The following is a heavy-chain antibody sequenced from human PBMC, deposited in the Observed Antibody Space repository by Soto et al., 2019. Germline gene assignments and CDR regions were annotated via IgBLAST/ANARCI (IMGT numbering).Heavy chain of an antibody. J-gene: IGHJ6*02. Sequence: PGGSLRLSCAVSGFTFSSYWMHWVRQAPGKGLVWVSRINSDGSSTSYADSVKGRFTISRDNAKNTLYLQMNSLRAEDTAVYYCARVRCSSTSCYPYYYGMDVWGQGTTVTVSS. V-gene: IGHV3-74*01. CDR3: ARVRCSSTSCYPYYYGMDV. CDR2: INSDGSST. CDR1: GFTFSSYW. D-gene: IGHD2-2*01.